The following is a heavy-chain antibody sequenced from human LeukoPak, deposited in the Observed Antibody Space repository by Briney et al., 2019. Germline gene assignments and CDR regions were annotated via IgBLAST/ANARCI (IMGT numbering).Heavy chain of an antibody. D-gene: IGHD3-22*01. CDR2: INAGNGNT. CDR3: ARDLLAYYYDSSNWFDP. Sequence: APVKVSCKASGYTFTSYAMHWVRQAPGQRLEWMGWINAGNGNTKYSQKFQGRVTITRDTSASTAYMELSSLRSEDTAVYYCARDLLAYYYDSSNWFDPWGQGTLVTVSS. CDR1: GYTFTSYA. J-gene: IGHJ5*02. V-gene: IGHV1-3*01.